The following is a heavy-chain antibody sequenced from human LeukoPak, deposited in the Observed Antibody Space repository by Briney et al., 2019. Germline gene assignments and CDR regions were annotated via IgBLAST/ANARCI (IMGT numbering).Heavy chain of an antibody. V-gene: IGHV4-30-4*01. D-gene: IGHD3-10*01. CDR1: GGSISSGDYY. CDR3: ARGYGSGSPPHYYYGMDV. J-gene: IGHJ6*02. CDR2: IYYSGST. Sequence: SETLSLTCTVSGGSISSGDYYWSWIRQPPGKGLEWIGSIYYSGSTYYNPSLKSRVTITVDTSKNQFSLKLSSVTAADTAVYYCARGYGSGSPPHYYYGMDVWGQGTTVTVSS.